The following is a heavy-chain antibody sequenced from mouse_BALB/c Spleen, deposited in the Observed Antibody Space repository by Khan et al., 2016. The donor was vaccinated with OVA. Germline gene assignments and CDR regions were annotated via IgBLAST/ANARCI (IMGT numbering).Heavy chain of an antibody. V-gene: IGHV2-6-1*01. Sequence: QVQLKELGPGLVAPSQSLSITCTILGFSLTNYGVHWVRQPPGKGLEWLVVIWSYGSTTYNSALKSRLTISKDNSKSQVFLKMNSLQTEDTAVYFCARQPYYHYNIMDYWGQGTSVTVSS. CDR3: ARQPYYHYNIMDY. D-gene: IGHD2-10*01. CDR2: IWSYGST. J-gene: IGHJ4*01. CDR1: GFSLTNYG.